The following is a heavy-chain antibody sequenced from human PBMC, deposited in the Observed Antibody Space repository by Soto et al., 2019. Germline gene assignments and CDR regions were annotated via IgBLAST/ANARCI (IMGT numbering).Heavy chain of an antibody. Sequence: QVQLQESGPGLVKPSETLSLTCTVSGGSISSYYWSWIRQPPGKGLECIGYIYYSGSTNYNPSLKSRVTISVDTSKNQCSLKLSSVTAADTAVYYCARARRSLHSGFDYWGQGTLVTVSS. V-gene: IGHV4-59*01. J-gene: IGHJ4*02. CDR3: ARARRSLHSGFDY. D-gene: IGHD6-13*01. CDR2: IYYSGST. CDR1: GGSISSYY.